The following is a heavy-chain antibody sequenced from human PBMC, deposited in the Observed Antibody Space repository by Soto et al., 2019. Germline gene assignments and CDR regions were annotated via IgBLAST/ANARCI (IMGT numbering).Heavy chain of an antibody. CDR3: AHLMITFGGVGSVDY. CDR2: IYWDDDK. J-gene: IGHJ4*02. D-gene: IGHD3-16*01. Sequence: SGPTLVKPTQTLTLTCTFSGFSLSTSGVGVGWIRQPPGKALEWLALIYWDDDKRYSPSLKSRLTITKDASKNQVVLTMTNMDPVDTATYYCAHLMITFGGVGSVDYWGQGTLVTVSS. V-gene: IGHV2-5*02. CDR1: GFSLSTSGVG.